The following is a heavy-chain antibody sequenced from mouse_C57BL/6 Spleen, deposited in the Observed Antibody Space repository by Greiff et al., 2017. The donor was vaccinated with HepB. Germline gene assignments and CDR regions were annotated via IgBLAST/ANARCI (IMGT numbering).Heavy chain of an antibody. CDR3: ARHEGGGFACGSSYWDFDV. J-gene: IGHJ1*03. V-gene: IGHV1-62-2*01. CDR2: FYPGSGSI. Sequence: QVQLQQSGAELVKPGASVKLSCKASGYTFTEYTIHWVKQRSGQGLEWIGWFYPGSGSIKYNEKFKDKATLTADKSASTVDMELSRLTSEDSAVYFCARHEGGGFACGSSYWDFDVWGTGTTVTVSS. D-gene: IGHD1-1*01. CDR1: GYTFTEYT.